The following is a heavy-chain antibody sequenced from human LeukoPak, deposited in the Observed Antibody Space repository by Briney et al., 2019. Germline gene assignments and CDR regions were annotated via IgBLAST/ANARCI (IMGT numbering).Heavy chain of an antibody. CDR3: VKGWDSSGYYAFDI. J-gene: IGHJ3*02. D-gene: IGHD3-22*01. CDR2: INPNSGGT. V-gene: IGHV1-2*06. Sequence: ASVKVSCKASGYTFTGYHIHWVRQAPGQGPEWMARINPNSGGTKYAQKFQGRVTMTRDTSISTAYMEMSRLTSDDTAVYYCVKGWDSSGYYAFDIWGQGTMVTISS. CDR1: GYTFTGYH.